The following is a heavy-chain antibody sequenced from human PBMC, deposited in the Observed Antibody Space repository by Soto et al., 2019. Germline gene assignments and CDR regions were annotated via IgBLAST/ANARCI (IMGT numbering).Heavy chain of an antibody. J-gene: IGHJ4*02. D-gene: IGHD6-13*01. CDR3: AIAFRSIAAVAWLVEQDFDY. CDR1: GFTFSSYA. Sequence: PGGSLRLSCAASGFTFSSYAMSWVRQAPGKGLEWVSAISGSGGSTYYADSVKGRFTISRDNSKNTLYLQMNSLRAENTAVYYCAIAFRSIAAVAWLVEQDFDYWGQGTLVTVSS. CDR2: ISGSGGST. V-gene: IGHV3-23*01.